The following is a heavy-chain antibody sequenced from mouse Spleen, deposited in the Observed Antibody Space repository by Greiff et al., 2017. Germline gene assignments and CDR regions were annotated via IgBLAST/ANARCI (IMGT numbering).Heavy chain of an antibody. CDR2: INPNNGGT. D-gene: IGHD3-3*01. J-gene: IGHJ3*01. CDR1: GYTFTDYS. V-gene: IGHV1-18*01. Sequence: EVQLVESGPELVKPGASVKIPCKASGYTFTDYSMDWVKQSHGKSLEWIGDINPNNGGTIYNQKFKGKATLTVDKSSSTAYMELRSLTSEDTAVYYCARNGGGQCFAYWGQGTLVTVSA. CDR3: ARNGGGQCFAY.